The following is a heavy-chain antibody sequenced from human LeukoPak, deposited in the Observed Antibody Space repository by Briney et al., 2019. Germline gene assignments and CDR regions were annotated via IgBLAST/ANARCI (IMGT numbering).Heavy chain of an antibody. D-gene: IGHD1-7*01. CDR1: GGSISSSSYY. CDR2: IYYSGST. V-gene: IGHV4-39*07. J-gene: IGHJ4*02. Sequence: SETLSLTCTVSGGSISSSSYYWGWIRQPPGKGLEWIGGIYYSGSTYYNPSLKSRVTISVDTSKNQFSLKLSSVTAADTAVYYCARDADGTGTTDYWGQGTLVTVSS. CDR3: ARDADGTGTTDY.